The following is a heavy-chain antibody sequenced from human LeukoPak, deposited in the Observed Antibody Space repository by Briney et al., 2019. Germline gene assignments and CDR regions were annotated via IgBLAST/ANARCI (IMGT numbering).Heavy chain of an antibody. V-gene: IGHV5-51*01. D-gene: IGHD2-2*01. CDR3: ARADCSNTSCYGGPADY. Sequence: GASLQISCKGSGYIFTTYWIGWVRQLPGKGLEWMGIIYPGDSDTRYSPSFQGQVIISADKSISTAYLQWSSLKASDTAMYYCARADCSNTSCYGGPADYWGQGTLVTVSS. CDR1: GYIFTTYW. J-gene: IGHJ4*02. CDR2: IYPGDSDT.